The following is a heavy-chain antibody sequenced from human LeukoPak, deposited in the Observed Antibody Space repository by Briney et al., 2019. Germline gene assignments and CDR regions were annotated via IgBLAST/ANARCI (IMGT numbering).Heavy chain of an antibody. D-gene: IGHD1-26*01. V-gene: IGHV1-69*05. CDR3: ARSARLGSSGSYYYGY. J-gene: IGHJ4*02. CDR2: IIPIFGTA. Sequence: ASVKVSCKASGGTFSSYAISWVRQAPGQGLEWMGGIIPIFGTANYAQKFQGRVTITRDTSASTAYMELSSLRSEDTAVYYCARSARLGSSGSYYYGYWGQGTLVTVSS. CDR1: GGTFSSYA.